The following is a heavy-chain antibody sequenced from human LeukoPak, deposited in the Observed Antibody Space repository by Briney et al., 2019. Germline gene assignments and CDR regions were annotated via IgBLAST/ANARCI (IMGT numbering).Heavy chain of an antibody. D-gene: IGHD3-10*01. J-gene: IGHJ5*02. CDR2: IYYSGST. CDR1: GGSISSSSYY. V-gene: IGHV4-39*07. CDR3: ARDFSQRITMVRGVMPA. Sequence: ASETLSLTCTVSGGSISSSSYYWGWIRQPPGRGLEWIVRIYYSGSTYYNPSLKSRVTISVDTSKNEFSLKLSSVTAADTAVYYCARDFSQRITMVRGVMPAWGQGTLVTVSA.